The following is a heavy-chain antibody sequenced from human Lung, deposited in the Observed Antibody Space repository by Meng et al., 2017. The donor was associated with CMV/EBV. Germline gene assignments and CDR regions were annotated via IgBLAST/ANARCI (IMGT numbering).Heavy chain of an antibody. V-gene: IGHV3-74*01. Sequence: GGSLRLSCAASGFTFSSFWVHWVRQVPGKGLVWVSRINEDGTTTNYADSVKGRFTISRDNARNTVYLQMNSLKVEDTAVYYCARDIGGVSGYWGQGTRVTVSS. CDR1: GFTFSSFW. CDR3: ARDIGGVSGY. D-gene: IGHD3-3*01. CDR2: INEDGTTT. J-gene: IGHJ4*02.